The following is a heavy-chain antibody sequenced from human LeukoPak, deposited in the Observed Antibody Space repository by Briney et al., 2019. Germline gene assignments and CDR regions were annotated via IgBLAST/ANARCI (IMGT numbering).Heavy chain of an antibody. V-gene: IGHV4-61*02. Sequence: PSETLSLTCTVSGGSISSGSYHWSWIRQPAGKGLEWIGRIYISGNTDYNPSLESRVTISADTSKNQFSLKLYSVTAADTAVYYCATRKLGNDYWGQGTLVTVSS. CDR2: IYISGNT. CDR3: ATRKLGNDY. D-gene: IGHD7-27*01. CDR1: GGSISSGSYH. J-gene: IGHJ4*02.